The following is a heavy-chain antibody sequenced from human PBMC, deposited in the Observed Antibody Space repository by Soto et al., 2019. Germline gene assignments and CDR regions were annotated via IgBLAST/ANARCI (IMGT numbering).Heavy chain of an antibody. CDR2: ISAYNGNT. CDR1: GYTFTSYG. Sequence: QVQLVQSGAEVKKPGASVKVSCKASGYTFTSYGISWVRQAPGQGLEWMGWISAYNGNTNYAHKLQGRVTMTTDTSTSTAYMELRSLRSDDTAVYYWARSPPFDFGAADAFDIWGQGTMVTVSS. D-gene: IGHD3-9*01. V-gene: IGHV1-18*01. CDR3: ARSPPFDFGAADAFDI. J-gene: IGHJ3*02.